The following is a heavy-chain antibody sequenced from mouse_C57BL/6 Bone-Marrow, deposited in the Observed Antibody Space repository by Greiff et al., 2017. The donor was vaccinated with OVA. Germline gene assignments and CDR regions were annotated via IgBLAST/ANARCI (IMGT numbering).Heavy chain of an antibody. CDR2: SDPEDGDT. V-gene: IGHV14-2*01. D-gene: IGHD2-3*01. CDR1: GFNIKDYY. CDR3: ARDGYYGDY. J-gene: IGHJ2*01. Sequence: EVQLQQSGAELVKPGASVKLSCTASGFNIKDYYMHWVKQRTEQGLEWIGRSDPEDGDTKYAPTIKGRATITADPSSNTAYLQISSLTSEDTAVYYCARDGYYGDYWGQGTTLTVSS.